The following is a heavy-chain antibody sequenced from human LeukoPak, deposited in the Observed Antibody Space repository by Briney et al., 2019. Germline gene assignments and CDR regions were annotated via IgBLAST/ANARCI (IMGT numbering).Heavy chain of an antibody. CDR2: INHSGST. V-gene: IGHV4-34*01. D-gene: IGHD3-22*01. J-gene: IGHJ4*02. CDR3: ARGITMIVNY. Sequence: SSETLSLTCAVYGGSFSGYYWSWIRQPPGKGLEWIGEINHSGSTNSNPSLKSRVTISVDTSKNQFSLKLSSVTAADTAVYYCARGITMIVNYWGQGTLVTVSS. CDR1: GGSFSGYY.